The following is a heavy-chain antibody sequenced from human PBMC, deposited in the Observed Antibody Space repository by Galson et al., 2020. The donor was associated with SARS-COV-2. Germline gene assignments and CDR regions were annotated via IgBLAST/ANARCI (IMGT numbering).Heavy chain of an antibody. CDR3: AREGIVVVPAAMQVGLPPDYYGIDG. J-gene: IGHJ6*02. D-gene: IGHD2-2*01. Sequence: SETLSLTCTVSGGSISSGGYYWSWIRQHPGQGLEWIGYIYYSGSTYSSPSLKSRFTISVDTSKNQFSLKLSSVTAADTAVYYCAREGIVVVPAAMQVGLPPDYYGIDGWGQGTTVTVSS. CDR1: GGSISSGGYY. V-gene: IGHV4-31*03. CDR2: IYYSGST.